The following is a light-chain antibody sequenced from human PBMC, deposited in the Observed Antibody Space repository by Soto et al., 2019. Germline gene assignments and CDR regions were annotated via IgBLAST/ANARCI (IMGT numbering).Light chain of an antibody. J-gene: IGLJ2*01. CDR3: QVWDSSSDRDVV. CDR1: NIGSKS. CDR2: YDS. V-gene: IGLV3-21*04. Sequence: SYELTQPPLVSVAPGKTARITCRGNNIGSKSVHWYQQKPGQAPVLVIYYDSDRPSGIPERFSGSNSGNTATLTISRVEAGDEADYYCQVWDSSSDRDVVFGGGTKLTVL.